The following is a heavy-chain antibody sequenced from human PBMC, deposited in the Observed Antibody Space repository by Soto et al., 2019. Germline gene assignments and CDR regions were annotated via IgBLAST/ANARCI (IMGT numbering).Heavy chain of an antibody. J-gene: IGHJ4*02. Sequence: SVKVSCKASGGTFSTFGISWVRQAPVQGLEWMGGIIPFFGTARYSQKFEDRITITADESTNTVYMDLRSLTSEDTAIYYCAKSAPMDAGDKYYYDFWGQGALVTVS. CDR1: GGTFSTFG. V-gene: IGHV1-69*01. CDR2: IIPFFGTA. CDR3: AKSAPMDAGDKYYYDF. D-gene: IGHD4-17*01.